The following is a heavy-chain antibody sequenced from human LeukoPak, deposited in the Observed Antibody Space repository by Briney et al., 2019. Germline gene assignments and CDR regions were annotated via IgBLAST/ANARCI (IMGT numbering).Heavy chain of an antibody. D-gene: IGHD2-8*01. CDR2: INPNSGGT. V-gene: IGHV1-2*02. CDR3: ARDTRYCTNGICYAYYFDY. CDR1: GYTFTGYY. Sequence: ASVKVSCKASGYTFTGYYMHWVRQAPGQGLEWMGWINPNSGGTNYAQKFQGRVTMTRDTSISTAYMEVSSLRSDDTAVYFCARDTRYCTNGICYAYYFDYWGQGALVTVSS. J-gene: IGHJ4*02.